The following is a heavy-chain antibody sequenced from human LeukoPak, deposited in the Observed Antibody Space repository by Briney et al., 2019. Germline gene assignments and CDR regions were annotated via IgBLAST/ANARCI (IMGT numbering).Heavy chain of an antibody. CDR2: ISYDGSDK. CDR3: AKSYCSSSTPCYLNWFDP. V-gene: IGHV3-30*18. Sequence: PGGSLILSCAASGFTFSNYDMHWVRQAPGKGLEWVALISYDGSDKYYVDSVKGRFTMSRDNSKNTLYPQMDSLRTEDTAVYYCAKSYCSSSTPCYLNWFDPWGQGTLVSVSS. CDR1: GFTFSNYD. D-gene: IGHD2-2*01. J-gene: IGHJ5*02.